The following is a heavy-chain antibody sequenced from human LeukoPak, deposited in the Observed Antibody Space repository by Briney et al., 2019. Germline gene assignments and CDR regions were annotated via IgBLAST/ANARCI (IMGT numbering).Heavy chain of an antibody. D-gene: IGHD6-6*01. CDR1: GFTFSSYS. J-gene: IGHJ6*03. Sequence: GGSLRFSCAASGFTFSSYSMNWVRQAPGKGLEWVSSISSSSSYIYYADSVKGRFTISRDNAKDSLYLQMNSLRAEDTAVYHCARVIAARPARRTYYYMDVWGKGTTVTVSS. CDR2: ISSSSSYI. V-gene: IGHV3-21*01. CDR3: ARVIAARPARRTYYYMDV.